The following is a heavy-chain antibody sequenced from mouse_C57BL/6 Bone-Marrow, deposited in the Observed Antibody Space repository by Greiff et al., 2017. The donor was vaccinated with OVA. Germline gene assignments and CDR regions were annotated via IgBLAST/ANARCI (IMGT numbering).Heavy chain of an antibody. CDR1: GYTFTSYG. J-gene: IGHJ2*01. Sequence: QVQLQQSGAELARPGASVKLSCKASGYTFTSYGISWVKQRTGQGLEWIGEIYPRSGNTSYNEKFKGKATLTADKSSSTAYMELRSLTSADSAVYFCALLNYYFDYWGQGTTLTVSS. CDR3: ALLNYYFDY. D-gene: IGHD4-1*02. CDR2: IYPRSGNT. V-gene: IGHV1-81*01.